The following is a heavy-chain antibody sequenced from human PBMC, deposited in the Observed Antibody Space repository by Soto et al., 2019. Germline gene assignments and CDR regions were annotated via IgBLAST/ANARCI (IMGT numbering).Heavy chain of an antibody. CDR1: VGSFSDYS. J-gene: IGHJ4*02. CDR3: ARGRKDYSSSWYVG. Sequence: SETLSLTCAVYVGSFSDYSWSWIRQPPGKGLAWIGEISHSGGSNYNPSLKSRVTISVDTSKNQFSLKLSSVTAADTAVYYCARGRKDYSSSWYVGWGQGTLVTVS. CDR2: ISHSGGS. V-gene: IGHV4-34*01. D-gene: IGHD6-13*01.